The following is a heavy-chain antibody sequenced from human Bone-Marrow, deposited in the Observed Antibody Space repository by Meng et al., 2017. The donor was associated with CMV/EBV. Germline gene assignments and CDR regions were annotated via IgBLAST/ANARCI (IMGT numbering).Heavy chain of an antibody. Sequence: GGSLRLSCAASGFTFSSYAMHWVRQAPGKGLEWVAVISYDGSNKYYADSVKGRFTISRDNSKNTLYLQMNSLGAEDTAVYYCARDMTSVTTSRCHYVDYWGQGTLVTVSS. CDR2: ISYDGSNK. CDR3: ARDMTSVTTSRCHYVDY. V-gene: IGHV3-30*04. D-gene: IGHD4-17*01. J-gene: IGHJ4*02. CDR1: GFTFSSYA.